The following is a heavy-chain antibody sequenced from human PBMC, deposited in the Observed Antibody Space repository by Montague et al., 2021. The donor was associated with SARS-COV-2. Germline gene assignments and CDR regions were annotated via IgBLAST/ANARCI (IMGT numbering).Heavy chain of an antibody. V-gene: IGHV4-39*07. CDR2: IYYSGST. Sequence: SETLSLTCAVYGGSISSSSYYWGWIRQAPGKGLEWIGSIYYSGSTYYNPSLKSRVTISVDTSKNQFSLKLSSVTAADTAVYCCARDPSRQPLLYPIGDYYYGMDVWGQGTTVTVSS. CDR1: GGSISSSSYY. J-gene: IGHJ6*02. D-gene: IGHD2-2*02. CDR3: ARDPSRQPLLYPIGDYYYGMDV.